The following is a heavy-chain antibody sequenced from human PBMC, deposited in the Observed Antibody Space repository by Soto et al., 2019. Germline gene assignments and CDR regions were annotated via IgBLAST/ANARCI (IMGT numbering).Heavy chain of an antibody. CDR2: ISPYSGNT. CDR1: GYTFTSHN. V-gene: IGHV1-18*04. J-gene: IGHJ6*02. D-gene: IGHD1-1*01. Sequence: QVQLVQSGPEMKWPGASVKVSCQASGYTFTSHNISWVRQAPGQGLEWMGWISPYSGNTDYAQNLQGRVTMTTDTLTNTAYMELRSLRSDDAAVYYCARDKQERLFYYYYGLDVWGQGTTVTVSS. CDR3: ARDKQERLFYYYYGLDV.